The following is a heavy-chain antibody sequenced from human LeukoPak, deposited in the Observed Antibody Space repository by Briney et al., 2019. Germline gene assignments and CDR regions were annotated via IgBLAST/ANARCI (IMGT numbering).Heavy chain of an antibody. CDR3: VDLGHGY. J-gene: IGHJ4*02. V-gene: IGHV3-7*01. CDR2: INGEGSDK. D-gene: IGHD2-8*01. CDR1: GFTFSNSW. Sequence: GGPLRLSGAASGFTFSNSWLTWFRRVPGKGWKWLATINGEGSDKYNVDPVKGRFLSSRTNAKNSLHLQGSGLRAEAPACYNGVDLGHGYWGQGTLVTVSS.